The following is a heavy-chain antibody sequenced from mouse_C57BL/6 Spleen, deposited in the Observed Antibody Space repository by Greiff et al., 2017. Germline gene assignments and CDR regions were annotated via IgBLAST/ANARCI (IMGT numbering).Heavy chain of an antibody. CDR3: AKREDWTAQATGFAY. V-gene: IGHV1-62-2*01. CDR1: GYTFTEYT. J-gene: IGHJ3*01. CDR2: FYPGSGSI. Sequence: QVQLKQSGAELVKPGASVKLSCKASGYTFTEYTIHWVKQRSGQGLEWIGWFYPGSGSIKYNEKFKDKATLTADKSSSTVYMELSRLTSDDSAVYFGAKREDWTAQATGFAYWGQGTLVTVSA. D-gene: IGHD3-2*02.